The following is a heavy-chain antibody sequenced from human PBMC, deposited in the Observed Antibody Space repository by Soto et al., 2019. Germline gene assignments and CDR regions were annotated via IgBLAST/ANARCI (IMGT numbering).Heavy chain of an antibody. CDR1: GFTFSSYE. J-gene: IGHJ4*02. D-gene: IGHD6-19*01. CDR2: ISSSGSTI. CDR3: ARSIAVAGDYFDY. Sequence: GGSLRLSCAASGFTFSSYEMNWVRQAPGKGLEWVSYISSSGSTIYYADSVKGRFTISRDNAKNSLYLQMNSLRAGDTAVYYCARSIAVAGDYFDYWGQGTLVTVSS. V-gene: IGHV3-48*03.